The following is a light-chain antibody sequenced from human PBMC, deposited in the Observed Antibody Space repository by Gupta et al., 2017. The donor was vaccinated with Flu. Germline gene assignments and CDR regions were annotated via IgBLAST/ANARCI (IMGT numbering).Light chain of an antibody. CDR3: QQYDSSPWT. Sequence: DIQMTQSPSPLSASVGDRVTITCRASQSIGTLLAWYQQKAGKAPKLLIYKASILESGVPSRFSGGGSGTEFTLTISSLQPDDFAVYYCQQYDSSPWTFGQGTKVEI. J-gene: IGKJ1*01. CDR1: QSIGTL. V-gene: IGKV1-5*03. CDR2: KAS.